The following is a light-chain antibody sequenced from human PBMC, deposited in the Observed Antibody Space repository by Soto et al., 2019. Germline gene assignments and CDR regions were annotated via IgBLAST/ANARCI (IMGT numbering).Light chain of an antibody. Sequence: QSVLTQPPSASGTPGQRVTISCSGSSSNIGSYTVNWYQQLPGTAPNLLIYSNNQRPSGVPDRFSGSKSGTSASLAISGLQSEDEAEYYCAAWDDSLNGAVFGGGTQLTVL. CDR1: SSNIGSYT. J-gene: IGLJ7*01. CDR2: SNN. V-gene: IGLV1-44*01. CDR3: AAWDDSLNGAV.